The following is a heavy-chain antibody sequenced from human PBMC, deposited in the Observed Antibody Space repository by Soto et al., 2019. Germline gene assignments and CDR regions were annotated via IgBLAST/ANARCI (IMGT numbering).Heavy chain of an antibody. CDR3: ARAYSSGGSCYLCFDY. CDR2: IYYSGST. J-gene: IGHJ4*02. D-gene: IGHD2-15*01. CDR1: GGSISSYY. V-gene: IGHV4-59*01. Sequence: PSETLSLTCTVSGGSISSYYWSWIRQPPGKGLEWIGYIYYSGSTNYNPSLKSRVTISVDTSKNQFSLKLSSVTAADTAVYYCARAYSSGGSCYLCFDYWGQGTLVTVSS.